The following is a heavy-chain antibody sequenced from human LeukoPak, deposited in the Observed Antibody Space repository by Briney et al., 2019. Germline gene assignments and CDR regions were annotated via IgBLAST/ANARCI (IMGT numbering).Heavy chain of an antibody. V-gene: IGHV4-39*07. CDR1: GGSISSSSYY. CDR3: ARGRVNCNAVDAFDI. CDR2: IYYSGST. J-gene: IGHJ3*02. Sequence: PSETLSLTCTVSGGSISSSSYYWGWIRQPPGKGLEWIGSIYYSGSTYYNPSLKSRVTISVDTSKNQFSLKLSSVTAADTAVYYCARGRVNCNAVDAFDIWGQGTMVTVSS. D-gene: IGHD1-20*01.